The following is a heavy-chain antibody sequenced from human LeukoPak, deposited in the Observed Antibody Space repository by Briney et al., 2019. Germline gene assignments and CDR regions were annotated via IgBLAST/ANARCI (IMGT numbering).Heavy chain of an antibody. Sequence: ASLKVSCKASVYTFTSYGISWVRQAPGQGLEWMGWISAYNGNTNYAQKLHGRVTMTTDTSTSTAYMELRSLRSEDRAVYYCARDPRDIVVVPAAIYGDAFDIWGQGTMVTVSS. D-gene: IGHD2-2*01. CDR2: ISAYNGNT. J-gene: IGHJ3*02. V-gene: IGHV1-18*01. CDR1: VYTFTSYG. CDR3: ARDPRDIVVVPAAIYGDAFDI.